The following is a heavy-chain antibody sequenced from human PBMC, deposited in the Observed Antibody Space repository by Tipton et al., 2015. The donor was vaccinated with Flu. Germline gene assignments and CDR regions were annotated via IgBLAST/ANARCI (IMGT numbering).Heavy chain of an antibody. CDR3: ARGVRVPAAMVNYYGMDV. CDR2: IKQDGSEK. V-gene: IGHV3-7*01. D-gene: IGHD2-2*01. CDR1: GFTFSSYG. Sequence: SLRLSCAASGFTFSSYGMHWVRQAPGKGLEWVANIKQDGSEKYYVDSVKGRFTISRDNAKNSLYLQMNSLRAEDTAVYYCARGVRVPAAMVNYYGMDVWGQGTTVTVSS. J-gene: IGHJ6*02.